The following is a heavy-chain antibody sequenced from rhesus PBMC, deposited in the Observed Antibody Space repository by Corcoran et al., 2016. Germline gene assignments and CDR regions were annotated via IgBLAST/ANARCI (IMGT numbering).Heavy chain of an antibody. J-gene: IGHJ6*01. Sequence: QVQLQESGPGLVKPSETLSLTCAVSCGSIRSYWWTCIRPPPWTGLEWIGEMNGNSGSNNYNPSLKSRVTISKDASKNQFSLKRSSGTAADTAVYYCARIAVVVEYGLDSWGQGVVVTVSS. CDR1: CGSIRSYW. CDR3: ARIAVVVEYGLDS. CDR2: MNGNSGSN. D-gene: IGHD2-21*01. V-gene: IGHV4-80*01.